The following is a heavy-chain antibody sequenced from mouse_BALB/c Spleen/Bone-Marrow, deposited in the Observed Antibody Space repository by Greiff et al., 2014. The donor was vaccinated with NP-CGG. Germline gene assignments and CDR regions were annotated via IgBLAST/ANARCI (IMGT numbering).Heavy chain of an antibody. D-gene: IGHD2-10*02. J-gene: IGHJ2*01. CDR1: GFSLSRYS. CDR2: VWGGGST. CDR3: ARLYGNYGGYFDY. V-gene: IGHV2-6-4*01. Sequence: QVQLKESGPGLVAPSQSLSITCTVSGFSLSRYSVHWDRQPPGKGLEWLGMVWGGGSTDYNSALKSRLSISKDNSKSQVFLKMNSLQTDDTAMYYCARLYGNYGGYFDYWGQGTTLTVSS.